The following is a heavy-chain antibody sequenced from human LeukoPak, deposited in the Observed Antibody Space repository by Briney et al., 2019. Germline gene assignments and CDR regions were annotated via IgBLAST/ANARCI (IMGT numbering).Heavy chain of an antibody. V-gene: IGHV4-34*01. CDR1: GGPFSGYY. CDR3: ARTVLAGGFRVFAFDI. Sequence: SETLSLACAVYGGPFSGYYWSWIRQPPGKGLEWIGEINHSGSTNYNPSLKSRVTISVYTSKNQFSLKLSSVTAADTAVYYCARTVLAGGFRVFAFDIWGQGTMVTVSS. D-gene: IGHD3-3*01. J-gene: IGHJ3*02. CDR2: INHSGST.